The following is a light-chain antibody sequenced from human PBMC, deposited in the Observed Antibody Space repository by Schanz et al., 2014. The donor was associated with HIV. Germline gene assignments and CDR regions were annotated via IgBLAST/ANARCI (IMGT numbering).Light chain of an antibody. J-gene: IGKJ2*01. CDR3: QQCVTDPYT. V-gene: IGKV1-5*03. CDR1: QDIRAR. Sequence: DIQMTQSPSTLSAFVGDRVTITCRASQDIRARLAWYQQKPGKAPNLLISNASALGGGVPSRFRGRGSGTEFTLTITSLQPDDFATYYGQQCVTDPYTFGQGTKLDIK. CDR2: NAS.